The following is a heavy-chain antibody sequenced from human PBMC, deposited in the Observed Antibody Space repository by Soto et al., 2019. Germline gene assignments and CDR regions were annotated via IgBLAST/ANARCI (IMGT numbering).Heavy chain of an antibody. J-gene: IGHJ4*02. CDR3: AREAGWQRMVPYD. CDR2: ISAFNGDT. Sequence: QVQLVQSGTEVKKTGASVNVSCKAFGYTFTSYGFSWVRQVPGQGLEWLGWISAFNGDTQYAQTMKGRLTVTTDTSTTTVHMELRSLTPADTAVYYCAREAGWQRMVPYDCGQGTLVTVS. V-gene: IGHV1-18*04. D-gene: IGHD6-25*01. CDR1: GYTFTSYG.